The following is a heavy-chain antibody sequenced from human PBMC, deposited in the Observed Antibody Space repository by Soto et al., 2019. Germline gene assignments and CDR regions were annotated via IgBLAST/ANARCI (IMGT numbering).Heavy chain of an antibody. CDR3: AKDYRVYGMDV. V-gene: IGHV3-30*18. Sequence: SLRLSCAASGFTFSSYGMHWVRQAPGKGLEWVAVISYDGSNKYYADSVKGRFTISRDNSKNTLYLQMNSLRAEDTAVYYCAKDYRVYGMDVWGQGTTVTVSS. CDR2: ISYDGSNK. J-gene: IGHJ6*02. D-gene: IGHD6-13*01. CDR1: GFTFSSYG.